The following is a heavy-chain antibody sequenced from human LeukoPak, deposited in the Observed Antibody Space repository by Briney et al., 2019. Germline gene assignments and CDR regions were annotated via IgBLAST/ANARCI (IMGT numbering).Heavy chain of an antibody. Sequence: GGSLRLSCAASGFIFSTYSMNWVRQAPGKGLEWVSYISGSSTTIYYADSVKGRFTISRDNAKDSLFLQLSSLRAEDTAVYYCASLSAVAEAFDIWGQGTMVTVSS. CDR2: ISGSSTTI. J-gene: IGHJ3*02. CDR1: GFIFSTYS. V-gene: IGHV3-48*01. CDR3: ASLSAVAEAFDI. D-gene: IGHD2/OR15-2a*01.